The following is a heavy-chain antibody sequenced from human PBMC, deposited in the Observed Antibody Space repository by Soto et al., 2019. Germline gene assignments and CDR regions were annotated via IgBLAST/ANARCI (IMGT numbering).Heavy chain of an antibody. CDR3: ARDDAFQNENGFDI. CDR1: GFTFSKYG. CDR2: IVNDGSEK. V-gene: IGHV3-33*01. J-gene: IGHJ3*02. D-gene: IGHD1-1*01. Sequence: QVQLVESGGGVVQPGRSLRLSCAASGFTFSKYGFHWVRQAPGKGLEWVAVIVNDGSEKYHADSVEGRFTISRDNSKDTLFLQMNSLRAEDTSVYYCARDDAFQNENGFDIWGQVKMVTVSS.